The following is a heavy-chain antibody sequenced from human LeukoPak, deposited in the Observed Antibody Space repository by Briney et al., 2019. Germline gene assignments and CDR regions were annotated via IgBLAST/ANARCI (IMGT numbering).Heavy chain of an antibody. V-gene: IGHV3-64*01. CDR3: ARYCNGDNCYSGYDY. CDR2: ISTNGDST. D-gene: IGHD2-15*01. CDR1: GFTFNKYA. J-gene: IGHJ4*02. Sequence: PGGSLRLSCAASGFTFNKYALHWVRQAPGKGLEYVSAISTNGDSTYYANSVKGRFTISRDNSKNTLSLQMGSLRAEDMAVYYCARYCNGDNCYSGYDYWGQGTLVTVSS.